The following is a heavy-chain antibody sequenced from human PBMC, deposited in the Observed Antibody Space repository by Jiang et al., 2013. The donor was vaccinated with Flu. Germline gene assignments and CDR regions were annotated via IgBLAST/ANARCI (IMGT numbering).Heavy chain of an antibody. CDR1: GFAFRRYG. D-gene: IGHD3-10*01. CDR2: VWFDGSKA. CDR3: AINAARFGYS. V-gene: IGHV3-33*03. Sequence: GVVQPGRSLRLSCVASGFAFRRYGMHWVRQAPGKGLEWVAVVWFDGSKAFYEESVKGRFTISRDNSKNTTYLHMDRLRAEDTSMYYCAINAARFGYSWGRGTLVSVSS. J-gene: IGHJ4*02.